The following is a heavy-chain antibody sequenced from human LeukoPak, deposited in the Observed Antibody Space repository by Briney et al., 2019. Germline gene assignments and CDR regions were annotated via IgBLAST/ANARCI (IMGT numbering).Heavy chain of an antibody. V-gene: IGHV3-74*01. CDR2: INTDGSTT. CDR3: ARAARFYYDTSGYYY. J-gene: IGHJ4*02. Sequence: GGSLRLSCAASGFTFSNSWMHWLRQPPGKGLVHVSRINTDGSTTTYADSVKGRFTVSRDNAKNTLSLQMNSLRAEDTAVYYCARAARFYYDTSGYYYWGQGILVTVSS. D-gene: IGHD3-22*01. CDR1: GFTFSNSW.